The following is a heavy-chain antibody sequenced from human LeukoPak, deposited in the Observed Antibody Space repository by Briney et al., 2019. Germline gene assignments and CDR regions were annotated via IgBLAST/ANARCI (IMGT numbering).Heavy chain of an antibody. Sequence: PSETLSLTCTVSGGSVSSYYWSWLRQPPGKGLEWIGYIYYSGSTNYNPSLKSRVTISVDTSKNQFSLKLSSVTAADTAVHYCARGAPICFGEIFFHVFDYWGQGTLVTVSS. J-gene: IGHJ4*02. V-gene: IGHV4-59*08. CDR3: ARGAPICFGEIFFHVFDY. CDR2: IYYSGST. D-gene: IGHD3-10*01. CDR1: GGSVSSYY.